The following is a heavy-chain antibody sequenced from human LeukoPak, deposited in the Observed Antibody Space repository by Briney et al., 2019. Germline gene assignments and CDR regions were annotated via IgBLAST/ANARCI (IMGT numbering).Heavy chain of an antibody. V-gene: IGHV1-46*01. CDR2: INPSGGST. Sequence: ASVKVSCKASGYTFTSYYMHWVRQAPGQGLEWMGIINPSGGSTSYAQKFQGRVTMTRDTSTSTVYMELSSLRSEDTAVYYCATTPRGIAAAAAHFDYWGQGTLVTVSS. CDR3: ATTPRGIAAAAAHFDY. J-gene: IGHJ4*02. D-gene: IGHD6-13*01. CDR1: GYTFTSYY.